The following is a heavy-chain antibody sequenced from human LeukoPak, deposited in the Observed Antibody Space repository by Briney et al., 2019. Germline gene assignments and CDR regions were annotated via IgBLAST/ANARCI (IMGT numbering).Heavy chain of an antibody. CDR3: ARDYYDSSGYYYFDY. D-gene: IGHD3-22*01. CDR1: GFTFSTYW. J-gene: IGHJ4*02. CDR2: IREDGSEK. V-gene: IGHV3-7*01. Sequence: GGSLRLSCAASGFTFSTYWMTWVRQAPGKGLEWVANIREDGSEKHYVDSVKGRFTISRDNAKNSLYLQMNSLRAEDTAVYYCARDYYDSSGYYYFDYWGQGTLVTVSS.